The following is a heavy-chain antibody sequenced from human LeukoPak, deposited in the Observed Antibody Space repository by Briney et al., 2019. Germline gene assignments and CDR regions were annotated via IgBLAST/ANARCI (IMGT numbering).Heavy chain of an antibody. CDR1: GGSISNYY. V-gene: IGHV4-59*01. CDR2: ISYSGST. J-gene: IGHJ3*02. Sequence: TSSETLSLTFTVSGGSISNYYWNWIRQPPGKGLEWIGYISYSGSTNYNPSLKSRVTISVDTSKNQFSLKLSSVTAADTAVYYCARDRAGPGPGIEIWGQGTLVTVSS. D-gene: IGHD1-14*01. CDR3: ARDRAGPGPGIEI.